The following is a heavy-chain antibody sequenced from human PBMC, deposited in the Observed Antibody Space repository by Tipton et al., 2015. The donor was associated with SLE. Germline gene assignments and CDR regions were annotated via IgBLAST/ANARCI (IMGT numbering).Heavy chain of an antibody. D-gene: IGHD6-19*01. CDR3: ATEGSGWSHYMDV. CDR1: GGSLTGHY. J-gene: IGHJ6*03. Sequence: TLSLTCAVSGGSLTGHYWSWIRQPPGKGLEWIAEINHRGDTNHNPSLKSRVTISVDTSKNQVSLKLASVTAADTAVYYCATEGSGWSHYMDVWGKGTTVTVSS. V-gene: IGHV4-34*01. CDR2: INHRGDT.